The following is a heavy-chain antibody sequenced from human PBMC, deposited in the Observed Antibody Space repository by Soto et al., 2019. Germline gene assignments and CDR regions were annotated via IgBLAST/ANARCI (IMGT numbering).Heavy chain of an antibody. CDR1: GFTFSNAW. Sequence: GGSLRLSCAASGFTFSNAWMNWVRQAPGKGLEWVGRIKRKTDGWTTDYAAPVKGRFTISRDDSKNTLYLQMNSLRPEDTAVYYCAKFYGGKSAHTYTIDPWGQGTLVTVSS. CDR3: AKFYGGKSAHTYTIDP. V-gene: IGHV3-15*07. CDR2: IKRKTDGWTT. D-gene: IGHD2-15*01. J-gene: IGHJ5*02.